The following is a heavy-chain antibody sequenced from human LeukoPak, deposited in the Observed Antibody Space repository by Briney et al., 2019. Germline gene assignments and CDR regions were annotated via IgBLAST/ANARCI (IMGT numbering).Heavy chain of an antibody. J-gene: IGHJ5*02. D-gene: IGHD5-12*01. CDR1: GFTFSSYA. CDR2: ISGSGGST. V-gene: IGHV3-23*01. Sequence: GGSLRLPCAASGFTFSSYAMSWVRQSPGKALEWVSAISGSGGSTYYADSVKGRFTISRDNSKNTLYLQMNSLRAEDTAVYYCAKSDSGYDYTEPPNWFDPWGQGTLVTVSS. CDR3: AKSDSGYDYTEPPNWFDP.